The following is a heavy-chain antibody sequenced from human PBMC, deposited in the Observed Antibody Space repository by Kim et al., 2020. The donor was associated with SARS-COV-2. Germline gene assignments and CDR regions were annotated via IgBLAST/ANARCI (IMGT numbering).Heavy chain of an antibody. D-gene: IGHD1-26*01. CDR3: ARFAPLSGSYYEYYYYGMDV. CDR2: IISNLGIA. Sequence: SVKVSCKASGGTFSSYAISWVRQAPGQGLEWMGRIISNLGIANYEQTFKGRVTITPDKSTRTAYMELSSLRYEDTAVYYCARFAPLSGSYYEYYYYGMDVWGQGTTVTVSS. V-gene: IGHV1-69*04. CDR1: GGTFSSYA. J-gene: IGHJ6*02.